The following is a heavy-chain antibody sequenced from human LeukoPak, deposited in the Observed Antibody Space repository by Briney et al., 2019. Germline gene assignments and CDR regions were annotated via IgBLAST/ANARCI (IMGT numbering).Heavy chain of an antibody. J-gene: IGHJ4*02. Sequence: GGSLRLSCAASGFTFSSYAMSWVRQAPGKGLEWVSAISGSGGSTYYADSVKGRFTISRDNSKNTLYLQMNSLRAEDTAVYYCAKVHIVVVTAIRFDYWGQGTLVTVSS. V-gene: IGHV3-23*01. CDR2: ISGSGGST. D-gene: IGHD2-21*02. CDR1: GFTFSSYA. CDR3: AKVHIVVVTAIRFDY.